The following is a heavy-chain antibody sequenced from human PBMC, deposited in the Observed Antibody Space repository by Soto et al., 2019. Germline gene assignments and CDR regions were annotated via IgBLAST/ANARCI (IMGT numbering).Heavy chain of an antibody. CDR2: IYYSGST. J-gene: IGHJ5*02. CDR3: ASPKIAFYNWFDP. D-gene: IGHD3-3*02. V-gene: IGHV4-39*01. CDR1: GCSISSSSYY. Sequence: SETLSLTCTVSGCSISSSSYYWGWIRQPPGKGLEWIGSIYYSGSTYYNPSLKSRVTISVDTSKNQFSLKLSSVTAADTAVYYCASPKIAFYNWFDPWGQGTLVTVSS.